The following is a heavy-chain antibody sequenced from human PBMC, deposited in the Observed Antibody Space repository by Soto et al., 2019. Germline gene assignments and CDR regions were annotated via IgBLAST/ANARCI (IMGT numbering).Heavy chain of an antibody. D-gene: IGHD6-19*01. V-gene: IGHV3-30*18. CDR3: AKGSSGWSPANWFDP. CDR1: GFTFSSYG. CDR2: ISYDGSNK. Sequence: GGSLRLSCAASGFTFSSYGMHWVRQAPGKGLEWVAVISYDGSNKYYADSVKGRFTISRDNSKNTLYLQMNSLRAEDTAVYYCAKGSSGWSPANWFDPWGQGTLVTDSS. J-gene: IGHJ5*02.